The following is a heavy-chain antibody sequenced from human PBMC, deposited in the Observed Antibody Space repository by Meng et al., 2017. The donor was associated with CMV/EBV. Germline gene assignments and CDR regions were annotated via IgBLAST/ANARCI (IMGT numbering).Heavy chain of an antibody. V-gene: IGHV3-9*01. D-gene: IGHD6-6*01. CDR2: ISWNSGSI. CDR3: AKDLEYSSSWRFDY. CDR1: GFTFDDYA. Sequence: SLKISCAASGFTFDDYAMHWVRQAPGKGLEWVSGISWNSGSIGYADSAKGRFTISRDNAKNSLYLQMNSLRAEDTALYYCAKDLEYSSSWRFDYWGQGTLVTVSS. J-gene: IGHJ4*02.